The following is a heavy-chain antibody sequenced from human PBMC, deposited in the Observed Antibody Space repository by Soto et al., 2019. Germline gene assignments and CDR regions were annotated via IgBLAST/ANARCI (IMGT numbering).Heavy chain of an antibody. CDR1: GGSFSGYY. CDR3: ARGEVLSGSPLDD. D-gene: IGHD5-12*01. Sequence: QVQLQQWGAGLLKPSETLSLTCAVYGGSFSGYYWSWIRQPPGKGLEWIGEINHSGSTNYNPSLESRVTISVDTSKNQFSLKLSSVTAADTAVYYCARGEVLSGSPLDDWGQGTLVTVSS. V-gene: IGHV4-34*01. J-gene: IGHJ4*02. CDR2: INHSGST.